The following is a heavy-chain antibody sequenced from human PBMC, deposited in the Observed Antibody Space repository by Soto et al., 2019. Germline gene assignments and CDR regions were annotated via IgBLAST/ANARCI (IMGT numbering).Heavy chain of an antibody. D-gene: IGHD3-3*01. CDR1: SGSISSSSSY. V-gene: IGHV4-39*01. J-gene: IGHJ4*02. Sequence: SETLSLTCTVSSGSISSSSSYWGWIRQPPGKGLEWIGSINYSGSTYYNPSLKSRITISVDTSKNQFSLKLSSVTAGDTAVYFCAKTGFWSDYRVADYWGQGTLVTVSS. CDR2: INYSGST. CDR3: AKTGFWSDYRVADY.